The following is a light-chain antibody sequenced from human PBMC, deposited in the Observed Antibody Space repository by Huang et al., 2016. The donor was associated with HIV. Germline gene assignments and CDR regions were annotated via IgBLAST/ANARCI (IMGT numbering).Light chain of an antibody. CDR3: QQYNNWPPMYT. J-gene: IGKJ2*01. V-gene: IGKV3-15*01. CDR2: GAS. Sequence: EIVLTQSPATRSMSPGQRATLSCRASQSVSRNLAWFQQTPGQAPRLLIEGASTRATGIQARFSGSGSGTEFTLTISSLQSEDFAVYYCQQYNNWPPMYTFGQGTKLEV. CDR1: QSVSRN.